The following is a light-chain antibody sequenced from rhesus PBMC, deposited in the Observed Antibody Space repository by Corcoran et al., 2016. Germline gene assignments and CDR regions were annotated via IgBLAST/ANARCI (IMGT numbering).Light chain of an antibody. CDR1: QSVNSN. V-gene: IGKV3-35*01. CDR2: DAS. Sequence: ETVMTQSPATLSLSPGERATLACRASQSVNSNLAWYQQKPGQAPRLLIYDASNRATGIPHRFSGSGSVTDFTLTISSLEPEDVGVYYCQQESNWPLTFGGGTKVEIK. CDR3: QQESNWPLT. J-gene: IGKJ4*01.